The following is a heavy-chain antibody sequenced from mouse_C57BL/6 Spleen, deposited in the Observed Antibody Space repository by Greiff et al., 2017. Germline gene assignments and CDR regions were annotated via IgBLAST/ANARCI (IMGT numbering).Heavy chain of an antibody. J-gene: IGHJ1*03. CDR3: ARPGTGWYFDV. Sequence: VQLQQPGTELVKPGASVKLSCKASGYTFTSYWMHWVKLRPGQGLEWIGNINPSHGGTNYNEKFKSKDTLTVDKSSSTAYMQLSSLTAEDSAVYYSARPGTGWYFDVWGTGTTVTVSS. D-gene: IGHD4-1*01. CDR1: GYTFTSYW. CDR2: INPSHGGT. V-gene: IGHV1-53*01.